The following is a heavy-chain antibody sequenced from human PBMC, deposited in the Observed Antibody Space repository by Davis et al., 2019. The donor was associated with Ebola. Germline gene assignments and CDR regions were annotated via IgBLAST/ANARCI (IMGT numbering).Heavy chain of an antibody. CDR3: AREGYGGNSIFS. CDR1: GYTFTGYY. Sequence: SVKVSCKASGYTFTGYYMHWVRQAPGQGLEWMGGIIPIFGTANYAQKFQGRVTITADESTSTAYMELSSLRSEDTAVYYCAREGYGGNSIFSWGQGTLVTVSS. D-gene: IGHD4-23*01. J-gene: IGHJ4*02. CDR2: IIPIFGTA. V-gene: IGHV1-69*13.